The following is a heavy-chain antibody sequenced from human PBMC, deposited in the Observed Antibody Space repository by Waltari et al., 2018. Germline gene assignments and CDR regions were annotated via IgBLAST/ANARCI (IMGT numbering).Heavy chain of an antibody. Sequence: EVQLVESGGGLVQPGGSLRLSCAASGFTFSSYWMSGVRQAPGKGLEWVDNIKQDGSEKYYVDSVKGRFTISRDNAKNSLYLQMNSLRAEDTAVYYCAVWGGYNDYWGQGTLVTVSS. J-gene: IGHJ4*02. D-gene: IGHD5-12*01. CDR1: GFTFSSYW. CDR3: AVWGGYNDY. CDR2: IKQDGSEK. V-gene: IGHV3-7*01.